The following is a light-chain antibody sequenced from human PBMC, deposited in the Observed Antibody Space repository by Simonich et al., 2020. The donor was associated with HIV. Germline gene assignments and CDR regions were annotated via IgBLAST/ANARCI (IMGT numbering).Light chain of an antibody. CDR1: QSISSL. Sequence: DIQMTQSPSTLSASVGDRVTITCRASQSISSLLAWYQQKPGKAPKLLIYKASSLESGVPSRFSGSGSGTEFTLTISSLQPDDFATYYCQQYNSYSSTFGGGTKVEIK. CDR3: QQYNSYSST. V-gene: IGKV1-5*03. J-gene: IGKJ4*01. CDR2: KAS.